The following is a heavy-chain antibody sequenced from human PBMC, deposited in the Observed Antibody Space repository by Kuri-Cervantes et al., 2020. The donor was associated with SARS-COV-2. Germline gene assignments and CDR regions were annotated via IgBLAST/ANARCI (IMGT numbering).Heavy chain of an antibody. CDR1: GGTFSSYA. CDR2: IIPIFGTA. J-gene: IGHJ5*02. CDR3: ATNYYGSGSYYKIGFDP. Sequence: SVKVSCKASGGTFSSYAISWVRQAPGQGLEWMGGIIPIFGTANYAQKFQGRVTITADESTSTAYMELSSLRSEDTAVYYCATNYYGSGSYYKIGFDPWGQGTLVTVSS. V-gene: IGHV1-69*13. D-gene: IGHD3-10*01.